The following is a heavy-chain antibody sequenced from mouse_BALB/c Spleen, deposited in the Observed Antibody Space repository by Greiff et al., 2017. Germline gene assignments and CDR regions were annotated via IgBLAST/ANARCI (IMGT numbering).Heavy chain of an antibody. V-gene: IGHV5-6-3*01. CDR3: ARDRATVDYYAMDY. CDR2: INSNGGST. D-gene: IGHD1-1*01. J-gene: IGHJ4*01. CDR1: GFTFSSYG. Sequence: EVMLVESGGGLVQPGGSLKLSCAASGFTFSSYGMSWVRQTPDKRLELVATINSNGGSTYYPDSVKGRFTISRDNAKNTLYLQMSSLKSEDTAMYYCARDRATVDYYAMDYWGQGTSVTVSS.